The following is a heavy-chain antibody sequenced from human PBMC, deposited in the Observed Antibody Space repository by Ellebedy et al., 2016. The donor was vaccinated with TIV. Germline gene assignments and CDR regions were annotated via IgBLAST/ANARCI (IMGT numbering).Heavy chain of an antibody. J-gene: IGHJ5*02. D-gene: IGHD6-13*01. Sequence: GESLKISCAASGSTFSGYYLHWVRQAPGHGLEWMGWMNPKSGTTKSAQKFQDWVTMTRDTSISPAYMELNRLTSDATALYYCVLVASGTYWFDPWGQGTLVTVSS. CDR2: MNPKSGTT. CDR1: GSTFSGYY. V-gene: IGHV1-2*04. CDR3: VLVASGTYWFDP.